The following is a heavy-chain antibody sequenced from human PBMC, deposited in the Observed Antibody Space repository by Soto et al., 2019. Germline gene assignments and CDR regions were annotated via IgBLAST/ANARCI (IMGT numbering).Heavy chain of an antibody. CDR3: ARRGIGYYNMDV. V-gene: IGHV3-23*01. D-gene: IGHD3-16*01. Sequence: GGSLRLSCAASGFTLSSYAMSWVRPAPGKGLEWVSTLSNSGGTTYYPDSVKGRFTISRDSSKSTLYLEMNSLRVEDTAVYYCARRGIGYYNMDVWGRGTTVTVSS. CDR1: GFTLSSYA. J-gene: IGHJ6*03. CDR2: LSNSGGTT.